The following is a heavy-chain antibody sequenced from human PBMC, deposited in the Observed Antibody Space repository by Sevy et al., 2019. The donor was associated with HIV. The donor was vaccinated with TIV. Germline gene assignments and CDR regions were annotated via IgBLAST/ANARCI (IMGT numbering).Heavy chain of an antibody. CDR1: GGSISSSSYY. V-gene: IGHV4-39*01. J-gene: IGHJ5*02. CDR3: ARHTGPYCSHSCPVVEDNWFDP. D-gene: IGHD2-15*01. CDR2: IYYSGST. Sequence: SETLSLTCTVSGGSISSSSYYWGWIRQPPGKGLEWIGSIYYSGSTYYNPSLKSRVTISVDTSKNQFSLKLSSVTAADTAVYHCARHTGPYCSHSCPVVEDNWFDPWGQGTLVTVSS.